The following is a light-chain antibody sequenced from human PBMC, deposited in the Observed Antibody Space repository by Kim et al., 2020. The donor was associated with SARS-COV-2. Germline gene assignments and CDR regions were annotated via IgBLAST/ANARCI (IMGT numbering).Light chain of an antibody. CDR3: QQYGTSPET. V-gene: IGKV3-20*01. CDR1: KSISVY. J-gene: IGKJ4*01. Sequence: LAPGESATRACRASKSISVYVGWYQQKPGQAPRLLSYGAFSRATGSPDRVSGSGSGTDFTLSINRLEPEDFAVYYCQQYGTSPETFGGGTKVDIK. CDR2: GAF.